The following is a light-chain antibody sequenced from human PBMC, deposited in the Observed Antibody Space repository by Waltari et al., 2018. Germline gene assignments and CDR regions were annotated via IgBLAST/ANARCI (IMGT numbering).Light chain of an antibody. CDR1: QSIRSQ. Sequence: EIVMTQSPATLSVSRGERATLSCRASQSIRSQLAWYQQKPGQAPRLLIYGASTRATGIPARFSGSGSGTEFTLTISSLQSEDFAVYFCQQYHESPPITFGPGTKVDIK. CDR2: GAS. CDR3: QQYHESPPIT. J-gene: IGKJ3*01. V-gene: IGKV3-15*01.